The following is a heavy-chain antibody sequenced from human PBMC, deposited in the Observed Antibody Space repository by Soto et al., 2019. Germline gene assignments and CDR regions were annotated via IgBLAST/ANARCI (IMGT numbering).Heavy chain of an antibody. CDR3: AKDRPHVYYYDSSGSFDY. D-gene: IGHD3-22*01. CDR2: ISYDGSNK. V-gene: IGHV3-30*18. CDR1: GFTFSSYG. Sequence: PGGSLRLSCAASGFTFSSYGMHWIRQAPGKGLEWVAVISYDGSNKHYADSVKGRFTISRDNSKNTLYLQMNSLRAEDTAVYYCAKDRPHVYYYDSSGSFDYWGQGTLVTVSS. J-gene: IGHJ4*02.